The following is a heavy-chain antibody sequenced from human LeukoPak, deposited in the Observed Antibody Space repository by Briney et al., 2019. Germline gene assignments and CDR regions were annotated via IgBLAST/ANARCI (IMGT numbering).Heavy chain of an antibody. CDR2: ISSSGSTI. J-gene: IGHJ5*02. V-gene: IGHV3-11*04. Sequence: GGSLRLSCAASGFTFSDYYMSWIRQAPGKGLEWVSYISSSGSTIYYADSVKGRFTISRDNAKKSLYVQMNSLRAEDTAVYYCAKDLLRDLWFGESWGQGTLVIVSS. CDR1: GFTFSDYY. D-gene: IGHD3-10*01. CDR3: AKDLLRDLWFGES.